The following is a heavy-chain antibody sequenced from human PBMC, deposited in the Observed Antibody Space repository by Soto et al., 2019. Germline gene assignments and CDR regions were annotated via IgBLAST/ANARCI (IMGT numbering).Heavy chain of an antibody. CDR2: IIPIFGTA. CDR3: ARGGIVVVLAATFVYAFDI. D-gene: IGHD2-15*01. CDR1: GGTFSSYA. V-gene: IGHV1-69*01. Sequence: VKVSCKASGGTFSSYAISWVRQDPGQGLEWMGGIIPIFGTANYAQKFQGRVTITADESTSTAYMELSSLRSEDTAVYYCARGGIVVVLAATFVYAFDIWGQGTMVTVSS. J-gene: IGHJ3*02.